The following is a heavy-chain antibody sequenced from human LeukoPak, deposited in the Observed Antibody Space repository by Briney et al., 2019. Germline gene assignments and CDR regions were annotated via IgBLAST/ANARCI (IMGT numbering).Heavy chain of an antibody. V-gene: IGHV1-2*02. CDR3: ARGGGGGYFDY. CDR2: INPNSGGT. Sequence: GSLRLSCAASGFTFSSYAMHWVRQAPGQGLEWMGWINPNSGGTNYAQKFQGRVTMTRDTSISTAYMELSRLRSDDTAVYYCARGGGGGYFDYWGQGTLVTVSS. D-gene: IGHD3-16*01. J-gene: IGHJ4*02. CDR1: GFTFSSYA.